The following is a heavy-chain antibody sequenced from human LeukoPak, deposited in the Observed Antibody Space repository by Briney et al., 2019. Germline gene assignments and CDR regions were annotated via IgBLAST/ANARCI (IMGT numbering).Heavy chain of an antibody. CDR1: GFTFSSYS. CDR2: ISSSSSYI. CDR3: ARAYSSSWSDY. V-gene: IGHV3-21*01. J-gene: IGHJ4*02. D-gene: IGHD6-13*01. Sequence: GGSLRLSCAASGFTFSSYSMNWVRQAPGKGLEWVSSISSSSSYIYYADSVKGRFTISRDNAKNSLYLQMNSLRAEDTAVYYCARAYSSSWSDYWAREPWSPSPQ.